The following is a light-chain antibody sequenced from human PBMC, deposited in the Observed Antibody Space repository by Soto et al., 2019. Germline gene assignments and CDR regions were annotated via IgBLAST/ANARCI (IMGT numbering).Light chain of an antibody. CDR1: RSDVGGYKY. CDR3: SSYTSSSTLWV. Sequence: QSALTQPASVSGSPGQSITIYCTGTRSDVGGYKYVSWYQQHPGKVPKLMIYEVSNRPSGVSNRFSGSKSGNTASLTISGLQAEDEDDYYCSSYTSSSTLWVFGGGTKLTVL. J-gene: IGLJ3*02. CDR2: EVS. V-gene: IGLV2-14*01.